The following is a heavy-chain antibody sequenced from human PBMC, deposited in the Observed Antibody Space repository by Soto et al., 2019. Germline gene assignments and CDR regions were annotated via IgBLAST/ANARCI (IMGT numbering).Heavy chain of an antibody. CDR1: GFTFSSYA. CDR2: ISYDGSNK. J-gene: IGHJ6*02. CDR3: ARKQQLDNPYYYGMDV. Sequence: GGSLRLSCAASGFTFSSYAMHWVRQAPGKGLEWVAVISYDGSNKYYADSVKGRFTISRDNSKNTLYLQMNSLRAEDTAVYYCARKQQLDNPYYYGMDVWGQGTTVTVSS. D-gene: IGHD6-13*01. V-gene: IGHV3-30-3*01.